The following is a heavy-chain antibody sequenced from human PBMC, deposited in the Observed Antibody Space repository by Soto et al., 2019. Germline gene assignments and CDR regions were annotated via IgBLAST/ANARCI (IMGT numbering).Heavy chain of an antibody. CDR1: GFTFSSYS. D-gene: IGHD6-13*01. J-gene: IGHJ4*02. Sequence: GGSLRLSCAASGFTFSSYSLNWVRQAPGKGLEWVSYITSSGTTVYYADSARGRVTISRDNAKNTLYLQVNGLRAEDTAVYYCAREIATTGEYYFDYWGQGILVTVSS. V-gene: IGHV3-48*01. CDR2: ITSSGTTV. CDR3: AREIATTGEYYFDY.